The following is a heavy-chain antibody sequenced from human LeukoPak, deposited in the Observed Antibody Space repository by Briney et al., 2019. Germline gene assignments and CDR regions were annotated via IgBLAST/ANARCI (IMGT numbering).Heavy chain of an antibody. CDR3: AREGYSSSNNWFDP. J-gene: IGHJ5*02. V-gene: IGHV4-4*07. Sequence: SETLSLTCTVSGSSISNYYWTWIRQPAGKGLEWIGRIYTSGGTNYNPSLKTRVTMSVDTSKNQVSLKLSSVTAADTAVYYCAREGYSSSNNWFDPWGQGTLVTVSS. CDR1: GSSISNYY. CDR2: IYTSGGT. D-gene: IGHD6-6*01.